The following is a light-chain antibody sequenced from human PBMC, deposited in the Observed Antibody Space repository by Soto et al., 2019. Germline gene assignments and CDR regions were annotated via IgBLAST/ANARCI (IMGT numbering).Light chain of an antibody. CDR1: SSDVGSYNL. J-gene: IGLJ2*01. CDR2: EVS. V-gene: IGLV2-23*02. Sequence: QSVLTQPASVSGSPGQSITISCTGGSSDVGSYNLVSWYQQHPGRAPKLMIYEVSKRPSGVSNRFSGSKSGNTASLTISGLQAEDEADYYCCTYAGGRHRLFGGGTQLTVL. CDR3: CTYAGGRHRL.